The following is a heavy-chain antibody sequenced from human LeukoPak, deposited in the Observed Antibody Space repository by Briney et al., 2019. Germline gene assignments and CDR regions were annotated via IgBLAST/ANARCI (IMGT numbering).Heavy chain of an antibody. Sequence: PGGSLRLSCAASGFTLSSYGMHWVRQAPGKGLEWVAFIRYDGSNKYYADSVKGRFTISRDNSKNTLYLQMNSLRAEDTAVYYCAKHELLWLGESYFDYWGQGTLVTVSS. CDR2: IRYDGSNK. J-gene: IGHJ4*02. D-gene: IGHD3-10*01. CDR3: AKHELLWLGESYFDY. V-gene: IGHV3-30*02. CDR1: GFTLSSYG.